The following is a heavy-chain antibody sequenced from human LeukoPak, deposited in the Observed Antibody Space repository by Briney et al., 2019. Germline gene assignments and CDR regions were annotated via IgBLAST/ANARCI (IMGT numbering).Heavy chain of an antibody. Sequence: SETLSLTCTVSGGSISSSSHYWGWIRQPPGKGLEWIGSIYYSGTTYYNPSLKSRVTISVDTSRNHFSLKLSSVTAADTAVYYCATQHVPAAIYYYYYYMDVWGKGTTVTVSS. J-gene: IGHJ6*03. CDR2: IYYSGTT. CDR1: GGSISSSSHY. V-gene: IGHV4-39*01. D-gene: IGHD2-2*01. CDR3: ATQHVPAAIYYYYYYMDV.